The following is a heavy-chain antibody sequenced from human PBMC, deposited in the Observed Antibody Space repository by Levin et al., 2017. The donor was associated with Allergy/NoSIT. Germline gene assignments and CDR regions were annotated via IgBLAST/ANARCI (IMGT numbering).Heavy chain of an antibody. CDR3: ARDLAYYDPPLYYYYYGMDV. CDR2: ISYDGSNK. V-gene: IGHV3-30*04. J-gene: IGHJ6*02. Sequence: PGGSLRLSCAASGFTFSSYAMHWVRQAPGKGLEWVAVISYDGSNKYYADSVKGRFTISRDNSKNTLYLQMNSLRAEDTAVYYCARDLAYYDPPLYYYYYGMDVWGQGTTVTVSS. CDR1: GFTFSSYA. D-gene: IGHD3-22*01.